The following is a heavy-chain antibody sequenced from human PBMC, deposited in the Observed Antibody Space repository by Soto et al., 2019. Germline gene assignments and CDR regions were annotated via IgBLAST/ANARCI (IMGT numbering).Heavy chain of an antibody. D-gene: IGHD1-1*01. V-gene: IGHV1-18*01. Sequence: QVHLVQSGAEVKKPGASVKVSCKASGYTFTSYGITWVRQAPGQGLEWMGWISAHNGNTDYAQKLQGRVIVTRDTSTSTAYLELRTLRSDDTAVYYCARGRYGDYWGQGALATVSS. J-gene: IGHJ4*02. CDR1: GYTFTSYG. CDR2: ISAHNGNT. CDR3: ARGRYGDY.